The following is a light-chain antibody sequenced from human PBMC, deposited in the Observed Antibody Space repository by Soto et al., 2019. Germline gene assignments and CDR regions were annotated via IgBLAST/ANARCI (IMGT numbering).Light chain of an antibody. J-gene: IGLJ1*01. V-gene: IGLV2-23*01. CDR2: EGT. Sequence: QSALAQPASVSGSPGQSITISCTGTSGDIGSYNRVSWYQQHTAKAPKLLIYEGTQRPSGVSSRFSGSKSGNTASLTISGLQAEDEADYYCCSYASSSSYVFGTGTKVTVL. CDR3: CSYASSSSYV. CDR1: SGDIGSYNR.